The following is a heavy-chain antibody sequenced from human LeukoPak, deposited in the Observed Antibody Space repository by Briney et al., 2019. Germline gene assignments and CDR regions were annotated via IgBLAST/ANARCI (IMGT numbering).Heavy chain of an antibody. J-gene: IGHJ6*03. D-gene: IGHD5-24*01. CDR2: ISSSSYI. V-gene: IGHV3-21*01. Sequence: GGSLRLSCAAWGFTFSSYSMNWVRQAPGKGLEWVSSISSSSYIYYADSVKGRFTISRDNAKNSLYLQMNSLRAEDTAVYYCARGGDGYNHYYYYYMDVWGKGTTVTVSS. CDR3: ARGGDGYNHYYYYYMDV. CDR1: GFTFSSYS.